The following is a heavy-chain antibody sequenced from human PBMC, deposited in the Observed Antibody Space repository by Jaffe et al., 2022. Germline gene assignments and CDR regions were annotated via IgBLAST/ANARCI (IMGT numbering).Heavy chain of an antibody. D-gene: IGHD2-21*01. J-gene: IGHJ4*02. CDR2: INPGDGTS. CDR1: GYTFIDYY. Sequence: QVQLVQSGPEVPNPGASVTISCKASGYTFIDYYIHWVRQAPGQGLEWMGIINPGDGTSFPVRKFLGRLTLTRDTSTDTLYMELRSLRSDDTALYYCARFPYCGSGFCTGYNDLETSDSWGQGTLVTVSS. V-gene: IGHV1-46*01. CDR3: ARFPYCGSGFCTGYNDLETSDS.